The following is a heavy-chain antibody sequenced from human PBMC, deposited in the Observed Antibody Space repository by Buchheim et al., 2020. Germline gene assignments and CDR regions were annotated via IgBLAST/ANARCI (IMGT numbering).Heavy chain of an antibody. CDR1: GFTFSSYS. Sequence: EVQLVESGGGLVKPGGSLRLSCAASGFTFSSYSMNWVRQAPGKGLEWVSSISSSSSYIYYADSVKGRFTISRDNAKNSLYPQMNSLRAEDTAVYYCARAPEWSRVWYYYGMDVWGQGTT. J-gene: IGHJ6*02. D-gene: IGHD3-3*01. CDR2: ISSSSSYI. V-gene: IGHV3-21*01. CDR3: ARAPEWSRVWYYYGMDV.